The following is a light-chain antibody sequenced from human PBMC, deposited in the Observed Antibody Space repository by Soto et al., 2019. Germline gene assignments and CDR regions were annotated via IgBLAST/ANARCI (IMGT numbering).Light chain of an antibody. CDR2: SNS. CDR1: SSNIGRNT. Sequence: SVLTQPPSASGTPGQRVTISCSGSSSNIGRNTVNWYQQLPGTAPKRLIYSNSQRPSGVPDRFSGSKSGTSASLAISGLQSEDEADYYCAAWDDSLNGSYVFGTGTQLTVL. CDR3: AAWDDSLNGSYV. J-gene: IGLJ1*01. V-gene: IGLV1-44*01.